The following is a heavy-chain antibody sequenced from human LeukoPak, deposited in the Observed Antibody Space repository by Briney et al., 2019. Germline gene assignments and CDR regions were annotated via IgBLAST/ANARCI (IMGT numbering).Heavy chain of an antibody. V-gene: IGHV3-23*01. J-gene: IGHJ4*02. CDR2: ISGSGGTT. D-gene: IGHD1-26*01. CDR3: AKDRLGALLYFDS. CDR1: GFTFSSYG. Sequence: GGSLRLSCAASGFTFSSYGMSWVRQAPGKGLEWVSAISGSGGTTYYADSVKGRFTISRDNSMNTLYLQMNSLRAEDTAVYSCAKDRLGALLYFDSWGQGTLVTVSS.